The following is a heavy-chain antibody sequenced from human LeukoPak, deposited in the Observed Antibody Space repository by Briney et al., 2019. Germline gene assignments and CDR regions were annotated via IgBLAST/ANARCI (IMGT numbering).Heavy chain of an antibody. V-gene: IGHV3-48*03. CDR3: AELGITMIGGV. J-gene: IGHJ6*04. Sequence: GGSLRLSCAASGFTFSSYEMNWVRQAPGKGLEWVSYISSSGSTIYYADSAKGRFTISRDNAKNSLYLQMNSLRAEDTAVYYCAELGITMIGGVWGKGTTVTVSS. D-gene: IGHD3-10*02. CDR1: GFTFSSYE. CDR2: ISSSGSTI.